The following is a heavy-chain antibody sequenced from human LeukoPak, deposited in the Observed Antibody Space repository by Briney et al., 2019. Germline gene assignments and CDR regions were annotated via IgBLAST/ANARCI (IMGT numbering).Heavy chain of an antibody. Sequence: SETLSLTCTVSSGSISSTSYYWGWIRQPPGMGLEWIGSMYYSGSTYYNPSLKSRVAISVDTSKSQFSLKLSSVTAADTAVYYCAREMRSPRGGFDYWDQGTLVTVSS. CDR3: AREMRSPRGGFDY. J-gene: IGHJ4*02. D-gene: IGHD3-10*01. CDR1: SGSISSTSYY. V-gene: IGHV4-39*07. CDR2: MYYSGST.